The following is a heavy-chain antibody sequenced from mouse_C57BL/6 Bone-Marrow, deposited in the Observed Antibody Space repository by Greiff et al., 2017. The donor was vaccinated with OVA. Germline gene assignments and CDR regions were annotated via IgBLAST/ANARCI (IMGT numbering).Heavy chain of an antibody. Sequence: VQLKESGPELVKPGASVKISCKASGYSFTDYNMNWVKQSNGKSLEWIGVINPNYGTTSYNQKFKGKATLTVDQSSSTAYMQLNSLTSEDSAVYYCARGDDGYYAYAMDYWGQGTSVTVSS. D-gene: IGHD2-3*01. V-gene: IGHV1-39*01. CDR2: INPNYGTT. J-gene: IGHJ4*01. CDR1: GYSFTDYN. CDR3: ARGDDGYYAYAMDY.